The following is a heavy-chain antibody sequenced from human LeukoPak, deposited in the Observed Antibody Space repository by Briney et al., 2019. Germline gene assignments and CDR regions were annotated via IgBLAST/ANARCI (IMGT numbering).Heavy chain of an antibody. Sequence: GASVKVSCKASGYTFTGYYMHWVRQAPGQRLEWMGWINPNSGGTNYSQKFQGRVTMTRDTSISTAYMELSRLRSDDTAVYYCARRYYYDSSGYRYWGQGTLVTVSS. CDR2: INPNSGGT. J-gene: IGHJ4*02. CDR3: ARRYYYDSSGYRY. D-gene: IGHD3-22*01. V-gene: IGHV1-2*02. CDR1: GYTFTGYY.